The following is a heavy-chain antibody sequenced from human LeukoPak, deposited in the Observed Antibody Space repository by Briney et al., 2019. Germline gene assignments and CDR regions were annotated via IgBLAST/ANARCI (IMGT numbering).Heavy chain of an antibody. CDR2: IIPIFGTA. CDR3: ARGGPSAADDAFDI. J-gene: IGHJ3*02. CDR1: GGTFSSYA. V-gene: IGHV1-69*13. D-gene: IGHD6-13*01. Sequence: ASVKVSCKASGGTFSSYAISWVRQAPGQGLEWMGGIIPIFGTANYAQKFQGRVTITADESTSTAYMELSSLRSEDTAVYYCARGGPSAADDAFDIWGQGTMVTVSS.